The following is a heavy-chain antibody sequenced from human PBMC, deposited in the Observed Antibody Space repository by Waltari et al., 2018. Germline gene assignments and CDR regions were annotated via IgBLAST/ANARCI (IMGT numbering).Heavy chain of an antibody. CDR3: ATSRDAAGND. D-gene: IGHD6-13*01. CDR2: INHDGSGK. V-gene: IGHV3-7*01. J-gene: IGHJ4*02. Sequence: EVQLVESGGGLVQPGGSLRLSCATSGFTFTNYWMSWVRQAPGKGLEWLANINHDGSGKFFLGSVKGRFTISRDNAKKSVYLQMNSLTGEDTAVYYCATSRDAAGNDWGQGTLVTVSS. CDR1: GFTFTNYW.